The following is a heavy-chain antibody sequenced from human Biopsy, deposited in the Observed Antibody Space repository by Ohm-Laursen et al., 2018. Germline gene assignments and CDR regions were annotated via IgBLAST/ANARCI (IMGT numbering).Heavy chain of an antibody. J-gene: IGHJ5*02. Sequence: SEKPSCKPPGDSFTRYAIGCVPQDPAQRLEWHRQIIPIPNVATHAQRFQGRITITTNESTRTAYMKLSRLTSDDTAVDFCASGRGSSWFDPWGQGTLVTVSS. CDR3: ASGRGSSWFDP. CDR2: IIPIPNVA. CDR1: GDSFTRYA. D-gene: IGHD1-26*01. V-gene: IGHV1-69*10.